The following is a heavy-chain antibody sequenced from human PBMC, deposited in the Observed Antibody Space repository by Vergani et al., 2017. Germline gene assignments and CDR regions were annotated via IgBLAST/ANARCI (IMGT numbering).Heavy chain of an antibody. CDR1: GYTFTGYY. Sequence: QVQLVQSGAEVKKPGASVKVSCKASGYTFTGYYMHWVRQAPGQGLEWMGWINPNSGGTNYAQKFQGRVTMTRDTSISTAYMELSRLRSDDTAVYYCARASTIFGVVTNRGSMDVWGKGTTVTVSS. CDR2: INPNSGGT. CDR3: ARASTIFGVVTNRGSMDV. D-gene: IGHD3-3*01. V-gene: IGHV1-2*02. J-gene: IGHJ6*04.